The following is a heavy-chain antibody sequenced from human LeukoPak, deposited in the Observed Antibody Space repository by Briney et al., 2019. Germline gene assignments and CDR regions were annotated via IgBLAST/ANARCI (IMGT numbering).Heavy chain of an antibody. CDR2: IWHDGSHK. Sequence: GRSLRLSCAASGFAFNTYAMHWVRQAPGQGLEWVALIWHDGSHKFYSNSVRGQFTISRDNSKNTVSLQMNNLRPEDTAVYYCAGEIFGSGSYPDFWGRGTLVTVSS. J-gene: IGHJ4*02. V-gene: IGHV3-33*01. CDR3: AGEIFGSGSYPDF. CDR1: GFAFNTYA. D-gene: IGHD3-10*01.